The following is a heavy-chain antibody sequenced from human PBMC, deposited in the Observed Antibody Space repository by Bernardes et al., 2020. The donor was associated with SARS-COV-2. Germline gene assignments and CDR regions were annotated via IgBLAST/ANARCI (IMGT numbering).Heavy chain of an antibody. D-gene: IGHD2-2*01. CDR2: ISSSGAII. CDR3: AREDRGSTAWTRFDP. Sequence: GGSLRLSCAASGFTFSSYTLNWVRQAPGKGLEWVSYISSSGAIIYYADSVKGRFTVSRENARNSLYLQMDSLRAEDTAVYYWAREDRGSTAWTRFDPWGQGTLVTVSS. V-gene: IGHV3-48*01. J-gene: IGHJ5*02. CDR1: GFTFSSYT.